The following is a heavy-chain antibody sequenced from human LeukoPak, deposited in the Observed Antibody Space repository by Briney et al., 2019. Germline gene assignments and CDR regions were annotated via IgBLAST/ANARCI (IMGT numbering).Heavy chain of an antibody. J-gene: IGHJ3*02. Sequence: YPSETLSLTCAVYGGSFSGYYWSWIRQPPGKGLEWIGEINHSGSTNYNPSLKSRVTISVDTSKNQFSLKLSSVTAADTAVYYCARDPSGSYNFDIWGQGTMVTVSS. CDR1: GGSFSGYY. CDR2: INHSGST. CDR3: ARDPSGSYNFDI. V-gene: IGHV4-34*01. D-gene: IGHD1-26*01.